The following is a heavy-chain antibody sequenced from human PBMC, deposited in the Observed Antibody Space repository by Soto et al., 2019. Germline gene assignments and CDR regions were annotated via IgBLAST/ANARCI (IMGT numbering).Heavy chain of an antibody. J-gene: IGHJ6*02. D-gene: IGHD6-6*01. V-gene: IGHV4-61*01. CDR1: SGSISSSNW. CDR2: IYYSGST. Sequence: PSETLSLTCAVSSGSISSSNWWSWIRQPPGKGLEWIGYIYYSGSTNYNPSLKSRVTISVDTSKNQFSLKLSSVTAADTAVYYCARDDPPGGSSDAYYYYGMDVWGQGTTVTVSS. CDR3: ARDDPPGGSSDAYYYYGMDV.